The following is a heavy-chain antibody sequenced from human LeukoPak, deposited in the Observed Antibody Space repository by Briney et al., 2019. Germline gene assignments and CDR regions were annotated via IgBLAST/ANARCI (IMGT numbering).Heavy chain of an antibody. Sequence: PGGSLRLSCAASGFALSSYWMSWVRQAPGKGLEWIGYIYYSGSTNYNPSLKSRVTISVDTSKNQFSLKLSSVTAADTAVYYCARHEGSVQLWVHAFDIWGQGTMVTVSS. J-gene: IGHJ3*02. D-gene: IGHD5-18*01. CDR2: IYYSGST. CDR1: GFALSSYW. V-gene: IGHV4-59*08. CDR3: ARHEGSVQLWVHAFDI.